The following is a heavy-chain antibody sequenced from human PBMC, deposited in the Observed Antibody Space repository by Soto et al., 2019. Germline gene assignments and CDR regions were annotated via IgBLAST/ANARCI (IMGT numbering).Heavy chain of an antibody. CDR2: IGPESGAT. Sequence: ASVKVSCKASGYTFTGHYIHWVRQAPEQGPEWMGEIGPESGATRYAQKFQGRVTMTRDMSITTVYMELNNLSPDDTAVYYCGRGRSGQIVVFYWGQGTQVTVSS. CDR1: GYTFTGHY. J-gene: IGHJ4*02. D-gene: IGHD5-12*01. CDR3: GRGRSGQIVVFY. V-gene: IGHV1-2*02.